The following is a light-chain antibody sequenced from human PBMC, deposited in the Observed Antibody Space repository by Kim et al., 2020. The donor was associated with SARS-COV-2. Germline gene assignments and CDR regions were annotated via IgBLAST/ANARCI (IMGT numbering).Light chain of an antibody. Sequence: SYELTQPPSVSVAPGKTATITCGGNNIGAKSVHWYQQKPGQAPVMVIYYDSDRPSGIPERVSGSNSGNTASLTNVRVEAGDEADYYCQVWESERGIFGPGTKVTVL. V-gene: IGLV3-21*01. CDR3: QVWESERGI. J-gene: IGLJ1*01. CDR2: YDS. CDR1: NIGAKS.